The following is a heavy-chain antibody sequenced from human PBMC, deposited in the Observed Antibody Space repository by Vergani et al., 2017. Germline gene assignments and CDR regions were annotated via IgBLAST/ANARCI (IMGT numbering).Heavy chain of an antibody. CDR1: GFRFRNAW. CDR3: TTDPRYCGDGSCYWLRDHHYYGMDV. D-gene: IGHD2-21*01. CDR2: IKSTFNRGTT. Sequence: EVQLVESGGGIVKPGGFLRLSCVASGFRFRNAWMNWVRRTPGKGLEWVGRIKSTFNRGTTDYAAAVKGRFTISRDDSKNTLCLQMNGLKTEDIGVYYCTTDPRYCGDGSCYWLRDHHYYGMDVWGQGTTVTVSS. V-gene: IGHV3-15*07. J-gene: IGHJ6*02.